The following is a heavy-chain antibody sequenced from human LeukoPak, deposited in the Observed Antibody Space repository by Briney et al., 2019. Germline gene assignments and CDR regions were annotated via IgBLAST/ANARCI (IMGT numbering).Heavy chain of an antibody. D-gene: IGHD2-8*01. Sequence: SETLSLTCTVSGYSISSGYYWGWIRQPPGKGLEWIGSIYHSGSTYYNPSLKSRVTISVDTSKNQFSLKLSSVTAADTAVYYCARYAYGLDYYYYMDVWGKGTTVTISS. V-gene: IGHV4-38-2*02. CDR3: ARYAYGLDYYYYMDV. J-gene: IGHJ6*03. CDR1: GYSISSGYY. CDR2: IYHSGST.